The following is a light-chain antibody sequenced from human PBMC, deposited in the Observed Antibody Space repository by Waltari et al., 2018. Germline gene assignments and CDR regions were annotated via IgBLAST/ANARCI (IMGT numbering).Light chain of an antibody. CDR1: QRIGRY. V-gene: IGKV3-20*01. CDR2: AAS. J-gene: IGKJ1*01. CDR3: QNHERLPAT. Sequence: EIVLTPSPATLSLSPGERATLSCRASQRIGRYLAWYQQKPDQAPRLLIYAASTRATGSPDRFSGSGSGTDFSLSISRLEPEDFAVYYCQNHERLPATFGQGTKVEIK.